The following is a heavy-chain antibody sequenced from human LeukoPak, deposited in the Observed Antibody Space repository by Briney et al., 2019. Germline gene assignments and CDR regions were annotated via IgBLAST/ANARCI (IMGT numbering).Heavy chain of an antibody. CDR2: INPSGGST. Sequence: ASVKVSCKASGYTFTSYYMRWVRQAPGQGLEWMGIINPSGGSTSYAQKFQGRVTMTRDTSTSTVYMELSSLRSEDTAVYYCARGPAIIAVAGSDFDYWGQGTLVTVSS. CDR1: GYTFTSYY. J-gene: IGHJ4*02. D-gene: IGHD6-19*01. CDR3: ARGPAIIAVAGSDFDY. V-gene: IGHV1-46*01.